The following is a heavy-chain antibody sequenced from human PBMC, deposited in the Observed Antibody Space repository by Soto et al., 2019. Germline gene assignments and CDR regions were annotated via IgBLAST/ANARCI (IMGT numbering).Heavy chain of an antibody. CDR2: IYYSGST. D-gene: IGHD2-8*01. CDR3: ARNEQVEDIVLMVYHPAWFDP. J-gene: IGHJ5*02. CDR1: GGSISSYY. V-gene: IGHV4-59*01. Sequence: SETLSLTCTVSGGSISSYYWSWIRQPPGKGLEWIGYIYYSGSTNYNPSLKSRVTISVDTSKNQFSLKLSSVTAADTAVHYCARNEQVEDIVLMVYHPAWFDPWGQGTLVTVSS.